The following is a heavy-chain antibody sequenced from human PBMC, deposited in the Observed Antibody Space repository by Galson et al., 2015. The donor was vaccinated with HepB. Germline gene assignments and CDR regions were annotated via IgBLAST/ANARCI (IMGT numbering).Heavy chain of an antibody. CDR1: GYTFTSYD. CDR3: ARVGDSSSWYFLDSYYYGMDV. D-gene: IGHD6-13*01. J-gene: IGHJ6*02. Sequence: SVKVSCKASGYTFTSYDINWVRQATGQGLEWMGWMNPNSGNTGYAQKFQGRVTITRNTSISTAYMELSSLRSEDTAVYYCARVGDSSSWYFLDSYYYGMDVWGQGTTVTVSS. CDR2: MNPNSGNT. V-gene: IGHV1-8*01.